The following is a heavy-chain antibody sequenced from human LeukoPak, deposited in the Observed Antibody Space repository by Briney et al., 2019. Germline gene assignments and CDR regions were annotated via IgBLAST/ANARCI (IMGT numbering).Heavy chain of an antibody. J-gene: IGHJ3*02. D-gene: IGHD3-16*01. Sequence: GGSLRLSCAASGFTFSGYPIHWVRQAPGKGLEWVAVISYDGSNKYYADSVKGRFTISRDNSKNTLYLQMNSLRAEDTAVYYCAGDSYYDYVWGSYAFDIWGQGTMVTVSS. CDR3: AGDSYYDYVWGSYAFDI. CDR2: ISYDGSNK. CDR1: GFTFSGYP. V-gene: IGHV3-30-3*01.